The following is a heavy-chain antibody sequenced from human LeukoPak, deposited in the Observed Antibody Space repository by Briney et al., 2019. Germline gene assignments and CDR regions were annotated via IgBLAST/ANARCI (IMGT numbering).Heavy chain of an antibody. CDR2: IIPIFGTA. Sequence: GASVKVSCKASGGTFSSYAISWVRQAPGQGLEWMGGIIPIFGTANYAQKFQGRVTITADESTSTAYMELGSLRSEDTAVYYCASYASSRGWLTRVYYFDYWGQGTLVTVSS. CDR3: ASYASSRGWLTRVYYFDY. J-gene: IGHJ4*02. CDR1: GGTFSSYA. V-gene: IGHV1-69*13. D-gene: IGHD6-19*01.